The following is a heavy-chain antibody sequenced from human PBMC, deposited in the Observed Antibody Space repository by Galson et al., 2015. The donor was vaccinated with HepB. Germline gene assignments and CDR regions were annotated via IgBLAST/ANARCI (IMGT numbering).Heavy chain of an antibody. CDR2: IRSKVTNYAA. J-gene: IGHJ4*02. V-gene: IGHV3-73*01. CDR3: VRSGDFSGYSSR. Sequence: SLRLSCAASEFTFSGTAIHRVRQASGRGPEWIGHIRSKVTNYAALYVTSLKGRFTISRDDSKNMAYPHMRSLKTDDTAVYYCVRSGDFSGYSSRWGEGTLVTVSS. CDR1: EFTFSGTA. D-gene: IGHD6-13*01.